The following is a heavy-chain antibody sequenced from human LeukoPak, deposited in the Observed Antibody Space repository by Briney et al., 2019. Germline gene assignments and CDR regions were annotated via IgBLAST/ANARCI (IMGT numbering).Heavy chain of an antibody. V-gene: IGHV6-1*01. Sequence: SQTLSLTCAISGDSVSSNSAAWNWIRQSPSRGLEWLGRTYYRSKWYNDYAVSVKSRITINPDTSKNQFSLQLNSVTPEDTAVYYCAREIVSMPALRNWYFDLWGRGTLVTVSS. D-gene: IGHD2-2*01. CDR2: TYYRSKWYN. CDR3: AREIVSMPALRNWYFDL. CDR1: GDSVSSNSAA. J-gene: IGHJ2*01.